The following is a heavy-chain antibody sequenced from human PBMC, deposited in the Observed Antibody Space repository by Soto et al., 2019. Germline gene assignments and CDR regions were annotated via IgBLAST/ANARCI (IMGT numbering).Heavy chain of an antibody. CDR1: GFTFRTYT. CDR3: AKDRQPDGFWPFDH. V-gene: IGHV3-23*04. Sequence: EVQLVESGGGLVQPGGSLRLSCVASGFTFRTYTMSWVRQAPGQGLEWVSGIYGGGDGISYADSVQGRFIISRDNSRNTLYLQMNSLRSDDTAIYYCAKDRQPDGFWPFDHWGRGTLIIVSS. J-gene: IGHJ4*02. CDR2: IYGGGDGI. D-gene: IGHD3-3*01.